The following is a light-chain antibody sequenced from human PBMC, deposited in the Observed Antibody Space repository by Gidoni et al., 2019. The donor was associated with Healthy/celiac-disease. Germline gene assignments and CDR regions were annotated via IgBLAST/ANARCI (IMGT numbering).Light chain of an antibody. CDR1: QSFSSSY. CDR3: QQYGSSPVT. J-gene: IGKJ2*01. Sequence: EIVFTQSPGTLSLSPGERATLACRASQSFSSSYLAWYQQKPGQAPRLLIYGASSRATGIPDRFSGSGSGTDFTLTISRLEPEDFAVYYCQQYGSSPVTFGQGTKLEIK. CDR2: GAS. V-gene: IGKV3-20*01.